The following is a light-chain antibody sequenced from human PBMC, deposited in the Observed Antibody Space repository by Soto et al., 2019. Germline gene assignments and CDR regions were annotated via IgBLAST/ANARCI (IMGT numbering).Light chain of an antibody. CDR2: AAS. Sequence: DIQMTQSPSFVSASVGDRVTITCRASQGISSWLSWYQQKPGKAPELLIYAASTLQSGVPSRFSGSGSGTDFTLTISCLQSEDFATYYCQQYYSFPLTFGQGTKVEIK. CDR3: QQYYSFPLT. J-gene: IGKJ1*01. V-gene: IGKV1-12*01. CDR1: QGISSW.